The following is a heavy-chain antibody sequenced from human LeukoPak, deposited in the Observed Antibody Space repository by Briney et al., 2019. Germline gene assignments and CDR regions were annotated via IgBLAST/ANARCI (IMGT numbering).Heavy chain of an antibody. CDR2: IYPGDSDT. Sequence: GESLKISCKGSGYSFTSYWIGWVRQMPGKGLEWMGIIYPGDSDTRYSPSFQGQVTISADKSISTVYLQWSSLKASDTAMYYCARQMGIFDSSGYFGYWGQGTLVTVSS. J-gene: IGHJ4*02. CDR3: ARQMGIFDSSGYFGY. V-gene: IGHV5-51*01. CDR1: GYSFTSYW. D-gene: IGHD3-22*01.